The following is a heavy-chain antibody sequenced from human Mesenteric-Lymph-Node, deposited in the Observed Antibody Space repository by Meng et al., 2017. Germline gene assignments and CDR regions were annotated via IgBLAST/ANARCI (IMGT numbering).Heavy chain of an antibody. CDR3: ARDQPIGRGLDY. D-gene: IGHD3-16*01. Sequence: ASVKVSCKASGYTFTSYDINWVRQATGQGLEWMGWMNPNSGNTGYAQKFQGRVTITRNTSICTAYMELSSLRSEDTAVYYCARDQPIGRGLDYWGQGTLVTVSS. V-gene: IGHV1-8*03. CDR2: MNPNSGNT. J-gene: IGHJ4*02. CDR1: GYTFTSYD.